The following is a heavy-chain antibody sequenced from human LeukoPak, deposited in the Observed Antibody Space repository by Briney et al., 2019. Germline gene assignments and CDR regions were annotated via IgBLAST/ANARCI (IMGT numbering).Heavy chain of an antibody. J-gene: IGHJ6*04. V-gene: IGHV3-48*03. D-gene: IGHD3-10*02. CDR2: ISSSGSTI. CDR3: AELGITMIGGV. Sequence: GGSLRLSCGASGFTFSGHGINWVRQAPGKGLEWVSYISSSGSTIYYADSVKGRFTISRDNAKNSLYLQMNSLRAEDTAVYYCAELGITMIGGVWGKGTTVTISS. CDR1: GFTFSGHG.